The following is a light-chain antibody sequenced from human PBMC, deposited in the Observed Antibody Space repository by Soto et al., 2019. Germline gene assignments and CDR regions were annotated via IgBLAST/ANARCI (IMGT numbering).Light chain of an antibody. J-gene: IGKJ3*01. V-gene: IGKV1-5*01. CDR2: DTS. CDR1: QISDDF. CDR3: QQYDSYSVT. Sequence: DIPLTQSPSTLSASLGDRVTITCRASQISDDFLAWFQQKPGQAPKLLVFDTSKLAKGVPSRFSGGTSGSDFTLTISGLQPDDFGTYYCQQYDSYSVTFGPGTKLDVK.